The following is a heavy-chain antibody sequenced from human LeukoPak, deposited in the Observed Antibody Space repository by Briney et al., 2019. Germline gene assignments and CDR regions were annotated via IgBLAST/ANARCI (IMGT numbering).Heavy chain of an antibody. CDR2: ISAYNGNT. Sequence: GASVKVSCKASGYTFTSYGISWVRQAPGQGLEWMGWISAYNGNTNYAQKLQGRVTMTTDTSTSTAYMELRSLRSDDTAVYYCARDLIEYSSSDPIGNVWGKGTTVTVSS. CDR3: ARDLIEYSSSDPIGNV. D-gene: IGHD6-6*01. CDR1: GYTFTSYG. V-gene: IGHV1-18*01. J-gene: IGHJ6*04.